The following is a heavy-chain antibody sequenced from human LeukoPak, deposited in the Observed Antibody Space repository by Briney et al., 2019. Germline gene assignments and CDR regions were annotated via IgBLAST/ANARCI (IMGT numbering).Heavy chain of an antibody. CDR3: ARDSPRGAFDI. Sequence: GGSLGLSCAASGFTVSSNYMSWVRQAPGKGLEWVSVIYSGGSKYYADSVKGRFTISRDNSKNTLYLQMNSLRAEDTAVYYCARDSPRGAFDIWGQGTMVTVSS. J-gene: IGHJ3*02. CDR1: GFTVSSNY. CDR2: IYSGGSK. V-gene: IGHV3-53*01.